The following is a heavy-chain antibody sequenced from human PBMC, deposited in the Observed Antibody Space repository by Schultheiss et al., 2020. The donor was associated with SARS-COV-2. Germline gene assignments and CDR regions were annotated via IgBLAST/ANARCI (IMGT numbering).Heavy chain of an antibody. CDR3: ARGPYHPACFDY. D-gene: IGHD2-2*01. J-gene: IGHJ4*02. Sequence: SETLSLTCAVSGGSISSSSYYWGWIRQPPGKGLEWIGSIYYSGSTNYNPSLKSRVTISVDTSKNQFSLKLSSVTAADTAVYYCARGPYHPACFDYWGQGTLVTVAS. V-gene: IGHV4-39*07. CDR2: IYYSGST. CDR1: GGSISSSSYY.